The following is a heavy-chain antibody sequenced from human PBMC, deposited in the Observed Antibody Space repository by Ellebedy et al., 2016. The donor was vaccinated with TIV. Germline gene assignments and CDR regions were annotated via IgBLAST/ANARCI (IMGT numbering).Heavy chain of an antibody. V-gene: IGHV4-59*13. CDR3: AREGRIAGSLGY. D-gene: IGHD6-13*01. CDR1: GGSISSYY. Sequence: SETLSLXXTVSGGSISSYYWSWIRQPPGKGLEWIGYIYYSGSTNYNPSLKSRVTISVDTSKNQFSLKLSSVTAADTAVYYCAREGRIAGSLGYWGQGTLVTVSS. J-gene: IGHJ4*02. CDR2: IYYSGST.